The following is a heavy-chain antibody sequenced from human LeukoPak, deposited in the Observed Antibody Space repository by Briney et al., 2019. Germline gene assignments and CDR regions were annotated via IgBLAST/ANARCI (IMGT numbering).Heavy chain of an antibody. V-gene: IGHV3-23*01. CDR1: GFSFSNYA. CDR3: ASSASGYVTFDY. CDR2: ISGSGDST. J-gene: IGHJ4*02. D-gene: IGHD5-12*01. Sequence: GGSLRLSCAASGFSFSNYAMSWVRHAPGKGLEWVSCISGSGDSTYYADSMKGRFTISRDNSKNTLYLQMNSLRAEDTAVYYCASSASGYVTFDYWGQGTLVTVSS.